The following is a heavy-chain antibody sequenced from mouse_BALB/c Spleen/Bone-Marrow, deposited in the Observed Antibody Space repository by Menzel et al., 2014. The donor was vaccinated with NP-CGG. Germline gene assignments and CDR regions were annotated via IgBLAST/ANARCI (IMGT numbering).Heavy chain of an antibody. J-gene: IGHJ3*01. CDR1: GFDFSRYW. V-gene: IGHV4-1*02. CDR2: INPDSSTI. D-gene: IGHD2-3*01. Sequence: EVQLVESGGGLVQPGGSLKLSCAASGFDFSRYWMSWVRQAPGKGLEWIGEINPDSSTINYTPSLKDKFIISRDNAKNTLHLQMSKVRSEDTALYYCSRLGYYGGFAYWGQGTLVTVSA. CDR3: SRLGYYGGFAY.